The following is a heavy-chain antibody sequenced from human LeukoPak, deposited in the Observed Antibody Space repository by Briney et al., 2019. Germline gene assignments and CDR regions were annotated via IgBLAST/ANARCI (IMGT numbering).Heavy chain of an antibody. CDR2: IYTSGST. V-gene: IGHV4-61*02. Sequence: SETLSLTCTVSGGSISSGSYYWSWIRQPAGKGLEWIGRIYTSGSTNYNPSLKSRVTISVDTSKNQFSLKLSSVTAADTAVYYCARLGGNRSYWYFDLWGRGTLVTVSS. J-gene: IGHJ2*01. D-gene: IGHD4-23*01. CDR1: GGSISSGSYY. CDR3: ARLGGNRSYWYFDL.